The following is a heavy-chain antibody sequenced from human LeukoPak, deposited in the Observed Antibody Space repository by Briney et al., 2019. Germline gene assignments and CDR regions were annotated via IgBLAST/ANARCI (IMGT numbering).Heavy chain of an antibody. Sequence: PGGSLRLSCAASGFTFSGSAMHWVRQASRKGLEWVGHIRRESNSYATVYSASVKGRFTISRDDSKNTAYLQMNSLKTEDTAVYYCAKDSNWGMITWGQGTLVTVSS. CDR3: AKDSNWGMIT. CDR2: IRRESNSYAT. D-gene: IGHD3-16*01. V-gene: IGHV3-73*01. J-gene: IGHJ5*02. CDR1: GFTFSGSA.